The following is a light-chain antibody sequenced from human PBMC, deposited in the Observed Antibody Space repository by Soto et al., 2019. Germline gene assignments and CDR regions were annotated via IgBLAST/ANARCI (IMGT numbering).Light chain of an antibody. CDR1: QDISNY. CDR3: QQYNTVPYT. Sequence: IQLTQSPSSLSASVGDRVSISCQASQDISNYLNWYHQEPGKAPRLVIYDTSTLEIGVPTRFGGSGSGTEFSFPIIGLQPEDFGTYYCQQYNTVPYTFGQGTKVEMK. V-gene: IGKV1-33*01. J-gene: IGKJ2*01. CDR2: DTS.